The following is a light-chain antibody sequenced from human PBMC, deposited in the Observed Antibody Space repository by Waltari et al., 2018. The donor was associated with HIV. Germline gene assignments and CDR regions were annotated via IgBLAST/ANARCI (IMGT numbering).Light chain of an antibody. V-gene: IGLV1-40*01. CDR3: QSYDSSLSGGV. Sequence: QSALTQPPSVSGAPGQRVTISCTGSSSNIGAGYDVPWYQQVPGTAPKLLISGNSNRPSGVPDRFSGSKSGTSASLAVTGLQAEDEADYYCQSYDSSLSGGVFGGGTKLTVL. J-gene: IGLJ3*02. CDR2: GNS. CDR1: SSNIGAGYD.